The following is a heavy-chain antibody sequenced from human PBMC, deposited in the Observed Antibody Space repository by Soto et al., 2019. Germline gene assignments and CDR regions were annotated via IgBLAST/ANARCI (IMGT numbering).Heavy chain of an antibody. J-gene: IGHJ4*02. CDR3: AREGVRSVGYSSSWLKLPFDY. Sequence: GGSLRLSCAASGFTFSSYAMSWVRQAPGKGLEWVSAISGSGGSTYYADSVKGRFTISRDNSKNTLYLQMNSLRAEDTAVYYCAREGVRSVGYSSSWLKLPFDYWGQGTLVTVSS. D-gene: IGHD6-13*01. CDR1: GFTFSSYA. CDR2: ISGSGGST. V-gene: IGHV3-23*01.